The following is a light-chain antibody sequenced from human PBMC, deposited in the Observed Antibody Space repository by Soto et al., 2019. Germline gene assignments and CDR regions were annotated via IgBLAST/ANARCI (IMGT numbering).Light chain of an antibody. CDR2: AAS. J-gene: IGKJ2*01. Sequence: DIQMTQSPSSLSASVGDRVIITCRASQTISSYLNWYQQKPGKAPKLLIYAASSLQSGVPSRFSGSGSGTDFTLTISSLQPEDFASYYCQQSYNTPYTFGQGTKVDI. CDR1: QTISSY. CDR3: QQSYNTPYT. V-gene: IGKV1-39*01.